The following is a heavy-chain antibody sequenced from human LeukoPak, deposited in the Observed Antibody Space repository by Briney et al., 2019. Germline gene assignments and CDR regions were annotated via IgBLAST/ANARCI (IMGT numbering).Heavy chain of an antibody. J-gene: IGHJ6*02. D-gene: IGHD2-15*01. CDR1: GFTFSSYA. CDR3: ARDRADCSGGTCSYYAMDV. V-gene: IGHV3-30-3*01. CDR2: ISYDGTNK. Sequence: PGGSLRLSCAASGFTFSSYAMHWVRQAPGKGLEWVAVISYDGTNKYYADSLKGRFTISRDNSKNTLYLQMNSLRAEDTAVYYCARDRADCSGGTCSYYAMDVCGQGTLVTVSS.